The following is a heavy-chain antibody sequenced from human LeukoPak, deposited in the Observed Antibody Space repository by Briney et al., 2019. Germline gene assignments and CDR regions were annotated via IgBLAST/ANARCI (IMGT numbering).Heavy chain of an antibody. CDR3: ASQSSGSSTRAPDF. CDR2: ISSSSRSK. Sequence: GGSLRLSCETSGVTFSSFSLNWVRQAPGKGLEWLSYISSSSRSKYYSDSVKGRFIVSRDNAKNSLYLQMDSLRAEDTALYYCASQSSGSSTRAPDFWGQGTLVTVSS. J-gene: IGHJ4*02. CDR1: GVTFSSFS. V-gene: IGHV3-48*04. D-gene: IGHD1-26*01.